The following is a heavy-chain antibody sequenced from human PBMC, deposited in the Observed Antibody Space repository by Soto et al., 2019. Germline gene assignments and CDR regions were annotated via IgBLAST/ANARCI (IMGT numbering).Heavy chain of an antibody. CDR1: GGSISNYY. CDR3: ARGGASSKWFAP. J-gene: IGHJ5*02. D-gene: IGHD2-15*01. Sequence: PSETLSLTCTVSGGSISNYYCNWIRQHPGKGPEWIAFIGYSGATSYNPSLASRVTISADTYKSQFSLNLRSVTAADTAVYYCARGGASSKWFAPWGQGTLVTVSS. V-gene: IGHV4-59*12. CDR2: IGYSGAT.